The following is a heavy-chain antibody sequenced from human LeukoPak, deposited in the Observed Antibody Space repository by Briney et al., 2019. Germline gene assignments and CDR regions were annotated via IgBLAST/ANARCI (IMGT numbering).Heavy chain of an antibody. D-gene: IGHD3-3*01. CDR2: IYTSGST. CDR1: GGSISSGSYY. Sequence: PSETLSLTCTVSGGSISSGSYYWSWIRQPAGKGLEWIGRIYTSGSTNYNPSLKSRVTISVDTSKNQFSLKLSSVTAADTAVYYCAREHYDFWSGYYMDVWGKGTTVTVSS. V-gene: IGHV4-61*02. CDR3: AREHYDFWSGYYMDV. J-gene: IGHJ6*03.